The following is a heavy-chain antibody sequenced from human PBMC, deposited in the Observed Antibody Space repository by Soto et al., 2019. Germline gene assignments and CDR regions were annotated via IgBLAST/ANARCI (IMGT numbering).Heavy chain of an antibody. CDR3: ARCPGIADQRGYPAPHNWFDP. Sequence: SETLSLTCAVYGGSFSGYYWSWIRQPPGKGLEWIGEINHSGSTNYNPSLKSRVTISVDTSKNQFSLKLSSVTAADTAVYYCARCPGIADQRGYPAPHNWFDPWGQGTLVTVSS. V-gene: IGHV4-34*01. CDR2: INHSGST. D-gene: IGHD6-13*01. CDR1: GGSFSGYY. J-gene: IGHJ5*02.